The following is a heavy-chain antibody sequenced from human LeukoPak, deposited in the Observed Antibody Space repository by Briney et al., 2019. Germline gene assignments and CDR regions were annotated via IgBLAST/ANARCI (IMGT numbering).Heavy chain of an antibody. CDR1: VYPFTDYY. CDR2: INPNSGGT. V-gene: IGHV1-2*02. Sequence: ASVNLSCGSWVYPFTDYYMHWVRPTHTHALEAMGGINPNSGGTNYAQKFQGRVTMTRDTSISTAYMELSRLRSDDTAVYYCAREAAYYDRDSDFDYWGQGTLVTVSS. J-gene: IGHJ4*02. CDR3: AREAAYYDRDSDFDY. D-gene: IGHD3-22*01.